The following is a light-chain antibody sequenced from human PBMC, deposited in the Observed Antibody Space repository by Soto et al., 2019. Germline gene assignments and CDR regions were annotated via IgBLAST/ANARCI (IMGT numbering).Light chain of an antibody. V-gene: IGKV1-33*01. Sequence: DIQMTQSPSSLSASVGDRVTITCQASQDISNYLNWYQQKPGKAPKIVIYDASVLEAGVPSRFSGGGSGTHFTLAISSLQAEDVATYYCQQFDNLPLTFGGGTKLEIK. J-gene: IGKJ4*01. CDR2: DAS. CDR1: QDISNY. CDR3: QQFDNLPLT.